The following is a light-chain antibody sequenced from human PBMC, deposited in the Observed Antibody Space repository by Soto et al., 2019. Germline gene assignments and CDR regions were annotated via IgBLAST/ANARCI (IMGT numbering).Light chain of an antibody. CDR1: QSLLHSIGYNY. CDR2: LGS. CDR3: MQALQTPVT. V-gene: IGKV2-28*01. J-gene: IGKJ5*01. Sequence: IVLTQSPLSLPVTPGEPASISCRSSQSLLHSIGYNYLDWYLQKPGQSPQLLTYLGSNRASGVSERFTGSGSGTDFTLKISRVEAEDFGIYYCMQALQTPVTFGQGTRLEIK.